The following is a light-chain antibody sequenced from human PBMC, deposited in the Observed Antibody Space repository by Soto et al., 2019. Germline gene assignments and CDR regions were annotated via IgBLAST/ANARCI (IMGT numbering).Light chain of an antibody. J-gene: IGKJ1*01. V-gene: IGKV1-5*03. CDR2: KAS. CDR3: QQYRSYSWT. CDR1: QSVISW. Sequence: DVQLTQSPSTLSASVGDRVTITCRASQSVISWLAWYQAKPGKAPNLLIYKASTLESAVPSRFSGSGSGTEFTLTISSLQPDDFATYYCQQYRSYSWTFGQGTKVEI.